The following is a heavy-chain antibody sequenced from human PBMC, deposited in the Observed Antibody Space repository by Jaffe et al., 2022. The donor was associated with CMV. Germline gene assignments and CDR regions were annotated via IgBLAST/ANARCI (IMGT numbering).Heavy chain of an antibody. J-gene: IGHJ3*02. CDR2: IYTSGST. Sequence: QVQLQESGPGLVKPSETLSLTCTVSGGSISSYYWSWIRQPAGKGLEWIGRIYTSGSTNYNPSLKSRVTMSVDTSKNQFSLKLSSVTAADTAVYYCARAPRVAVAGFGRGYAFDIWGQGTMVTVSS. CDR3: ARAPRVAVAGFGRGYAFDI. V-gene: IGHV4-4*07. D-gene: IGHD6-19*01. CDR1: GGSISSYY.